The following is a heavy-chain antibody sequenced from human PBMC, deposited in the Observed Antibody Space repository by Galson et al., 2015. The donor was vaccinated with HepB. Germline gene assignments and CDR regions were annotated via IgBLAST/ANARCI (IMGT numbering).Heavy chain of an antibody. J-gene: IGHJ4*02. CDR3: AGGYCSSTSCYRGPLAAADY. D-gene: IGHD2-2*01. V-gene: IGHV3-30-3*01. CDR1: GFTFSSYA. Sequence: SLRLSCAASGFTFSSYAMHWVRQAPGKGLEWVAVISYDGSNKYYADSVKGRFTISRDDSKNTLYLQMNSLRAEDTAVYYCAGGYCSSTSCYRGPLAAADYWGQGTLVTVSS. CDR2: ISYDGSNK.